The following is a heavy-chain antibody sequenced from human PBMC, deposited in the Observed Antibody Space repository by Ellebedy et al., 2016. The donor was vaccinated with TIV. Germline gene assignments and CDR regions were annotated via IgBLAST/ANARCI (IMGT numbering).Heavy chain of an antibody. Sequence: PGGSLRLSCAASGFTFSDYYMSWIRQAPGKGLEWVSYISSSGRNKNYADSVRGRFTFSRDNAKSSLYLQMDSLRAEDTAVYYCARGEYDYGADYYYYMDVWGKGTTVTVSS. D-gene: IGHD4-17*01. CDR3: ARGEYDYGADYYYYMDV. J-gene: IGHJ6*03. CDR1: GFTFSDYY. V-gene: IGHV3-11*01. CDR2: ISSSGRNK.